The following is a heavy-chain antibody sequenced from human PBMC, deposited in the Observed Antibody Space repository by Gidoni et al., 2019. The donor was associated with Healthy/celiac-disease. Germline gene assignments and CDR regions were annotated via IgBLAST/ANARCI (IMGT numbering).Heavy chain of an antibody. D-gene: IGHD3-22*01. J-gene: IGHJ4*02. CDR1: GFTFSSYG. Sequence: QVQLVESGVGVVQPGRSLSLPFAASGFTFSSYGTHWVRHAPAKGLEWVAVISYDGSNKYYSDSVKGRFTISRDNSENTLYLQMNSLRAEDTAVYYCAKDRWDYDSSGYYYVRDYWGRGTLVTFSS. V-gene: IGHV3-30*18. CDR3: AKDRWDYDSSGYYYVRDY. CDR2: ISYDGSNK.